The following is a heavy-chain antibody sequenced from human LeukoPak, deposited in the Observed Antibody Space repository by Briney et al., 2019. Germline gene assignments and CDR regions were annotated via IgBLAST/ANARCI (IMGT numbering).Heavy chain of an antibody. V-gene: IGHV4-59*01. CDR3: ARDYNNYIIDY. D-gene: IGHD4-11*01. CDR1: GGSISTYY. J-gene: IGHJ4*02. Sequence: MPSETLSLTCTVSGGSISTYYWTWTRQPPGRGLEWIGYIYYNGRTRYNPSLKSRVTMSVDTSRNQFSLNLSSVTAADTAVYYCARDYNNYIIDYWGQGALVTVSS. CDR2: IYYNGRT.